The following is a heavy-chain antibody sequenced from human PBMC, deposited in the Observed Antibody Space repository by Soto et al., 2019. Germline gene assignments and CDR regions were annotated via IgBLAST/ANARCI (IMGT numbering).Heavy chain of an antibody. Sequence: QVQLVQSGAEVKKPGASVKVSCKASGYTFTSYGISWVRQAPGQGLEWMGWISAYNGNTKYAQKFQGRVTMTTETSTSTAYMEMRSLRPEDTAVYYCARDLGGSYYAPVDYWGQGTLVTVSS. CDR3: ARDLGGSYYAPVDY. J-gene: IGHJ4*02. V-gene: IGHV1-18*01. CDR1: GYTFTSYG. CDR2: ISAYNGNT. D-gene: IGHD1-26*01.